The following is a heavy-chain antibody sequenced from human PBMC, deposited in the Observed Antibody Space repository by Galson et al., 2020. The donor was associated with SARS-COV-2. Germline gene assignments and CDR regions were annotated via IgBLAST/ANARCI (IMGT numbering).Heavy chain of an antibody. J-gene: IGHJ3*02. Sequence: SETLSLTCTVSGGSISSGGYYWSWIHQHPGKGLEWIGYIYYSGSTSYNPSLKSLVTISVDTSKNQFSLNLKSVSAADTAVYYCARTQVVRGWYDAFDIWGQGTMVTVSS. V-gene: IGHV4-31*01. CDR3: ARTQVVRGWYDAFDI. CDR2: IYYSGST. D-gene: IGHD6-19*01. CDR1: GGSISSGGYY.